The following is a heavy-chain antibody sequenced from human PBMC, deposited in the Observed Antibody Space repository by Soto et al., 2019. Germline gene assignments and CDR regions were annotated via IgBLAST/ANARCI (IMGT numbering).Heavy chain of an antibody. CDR3: ARGDSRGWWGGDY. V-gene: IGHV3-33*01. J-gene: IGHJ4*02. CDR1: GFMFSTYG. Sequence: QVQLVESGGGVVQPGRSLRLSCAASGFMFSTYGMHWVRQAPGEGLEWVAVIWYDGSNKYYADSVKGRFTISRDNSNNTLYLRMHCPRDEDTAVYYGARGDSRGWWGGDYWGQGTLVTVSS. CDR2: IWYDGSNK. D-gene: IGHD3-22*01.